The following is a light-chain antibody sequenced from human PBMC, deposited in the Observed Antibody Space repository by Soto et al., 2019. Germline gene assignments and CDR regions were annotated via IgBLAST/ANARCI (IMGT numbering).Light chain of an antibody. CDR3: QQYNSYSHIT. Sequence: DIQMTQSPSTLSASVGDRVTITCRASQSIGNWLAWYQQKPGKAPKLLIYKASSLESGVPSRFSGSGSGTEFTLTISSLQPDDFATYYCQQYNSYSHITFGPGTKVDIK. V-gene: IGKV1-5*03. J-gene: IGKJ3*01. CDR2: KAS. CDR1: QSIGNW.